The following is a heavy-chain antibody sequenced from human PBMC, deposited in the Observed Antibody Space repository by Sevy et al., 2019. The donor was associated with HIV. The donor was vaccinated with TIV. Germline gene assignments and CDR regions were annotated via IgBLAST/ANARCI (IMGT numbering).Heavy chain of an antibody. Sequence: SETLSLTCIVSGGSIGRNSYDWGWIRQSPGKGLEWIGSIFFSGRTNYATSHKSRVTISVDKSKNQLSLQMRSVTATDTALYYCARHGGLVDRGFDYWGQGTLVTVSS. CDR3: ARHGGLVDRGFDY. CDR2: IFFSGRT. CDR1: GGSIGRNSYD. D-gene: IGHD3-10*01. J-gene: IGHJ4*02. V-gene: IGHV4-39*01.